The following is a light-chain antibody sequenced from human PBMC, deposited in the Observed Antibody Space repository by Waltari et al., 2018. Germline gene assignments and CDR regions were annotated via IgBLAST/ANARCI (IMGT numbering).Light chain of an antibody. J-gene: IGKJ1*01. CDR2: AAS. Sequence: DIQMTQSTSSLSASVGDRVTITCRASQSIGSYLNWYKQKPGKAPKSLIYAASRAQSGVSSRFSGSGSGTDFTLTISSLQPEDFATYYCQQSYSAPWTFGQGTKVEVK. CDR3: QQSYSAPWT. V-gene: IGKV1-39*01. CDR1: QSIGSY.